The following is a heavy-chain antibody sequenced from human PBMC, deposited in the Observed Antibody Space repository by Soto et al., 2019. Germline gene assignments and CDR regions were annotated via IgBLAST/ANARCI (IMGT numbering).Heavy chain of an antibody. CDR1: GYSFTTYG. Sequence: QVPLVQSGGAVKKPGASVKVSCKTSGYSFTTYGISWVRQAPGQGLEWMGWISAYNGNTNYAQKLQDRVTMTTDTSTSTAYMELRSLRSDDTAVYYCAREGPAPYYYYGMDVWGQGSTVTVSS. CDR3: AREGPAPYYYYGMDV. CDR2: ISAYNGNT. J-gene: IGHJ6*02. V-gene: IGHV1-18*01.